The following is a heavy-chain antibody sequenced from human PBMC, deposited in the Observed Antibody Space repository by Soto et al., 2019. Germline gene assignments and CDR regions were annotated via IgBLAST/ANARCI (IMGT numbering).Heavy chain of an antibody. Sequence: QITLKESGPTLVKPTQTLTLTCTFSGISLSTSGVGVAWIRQPPVKALEWLALIYWDDDKRYSPSLKSRVTITKATSKNQVVLRMTNIDPVDTATYYFAHQYYGDYDYAFGVWGQGRMVTVAS. CDR3: AHQYYGDYDYAFGV. V-gene: IGHV2-5*02. CDR1: GISLSTSGVG. D-gene: IGHD4-17*01. CDR2: IYWDDDK. J-gene: IGHJ3*01.